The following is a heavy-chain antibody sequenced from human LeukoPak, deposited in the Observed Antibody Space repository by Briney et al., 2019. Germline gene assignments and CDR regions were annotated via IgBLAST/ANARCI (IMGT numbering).Heavy chain of an antibody. Sequence: GGSLRLSCAASGFTVSSNYMSWVRQAPGKGLEWVSVIYSGGSTYYADSVKGRFTISRDNSKNTLYLQMNSLRAEDTAVYYCARTSMVRGVIGAFDIWGQGTMVTVSS. V-gene: IGHV3-66*01. CDR3: ARTSMVRGVIGAFDI. CDR2: IYSGGST. J-gene: IGHJ3*02. D-gene: IGHD3-10*01. CDR1: GFTVSSNY.